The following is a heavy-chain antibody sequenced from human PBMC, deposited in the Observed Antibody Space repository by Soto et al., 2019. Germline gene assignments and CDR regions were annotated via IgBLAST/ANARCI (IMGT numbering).Heavy chain of an antibody. CDR3: ARDDEYGGNGMAV. CDR2: ILNDGSNR. CDR1: EFTFSNYG. V-gene: IGHV3-33*01. J-gene: IGHJ6*01. D-gene: IGHD3-16*01. Sequence: QVPLVESGGGVVQPGRSLRLSCAASEFTFSNYGMHWVRQAPGKGLEWVAVILNDGSNRYHADSVKDRFTISRDNLKKPLYLQMKGLRAEDTAVYYCARDDEYGGNGMAVWGQGTTVSVSP.